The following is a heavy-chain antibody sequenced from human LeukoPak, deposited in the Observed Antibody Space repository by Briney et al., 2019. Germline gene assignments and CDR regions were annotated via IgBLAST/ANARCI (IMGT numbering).Heavy chain of an antibody. D-gene: IGHD3-22*01. CDR2: INSDGTR. V-gene: IGHV3-74*01. CDR1: GFTINNSW. Sequence: PGGSLVKICAGSGFTINNSWMHWVRQAPGKGLVWVSRINSDGTRSYADSVKGRFTISRDNAKNTLFLQMNSLRVEDTALYYCATFSSGNYPTEPFDIWRQRTIVTVSS. J-gene: IGHJ3*02. CDR3: ATFSSGNYPTEPFDI.